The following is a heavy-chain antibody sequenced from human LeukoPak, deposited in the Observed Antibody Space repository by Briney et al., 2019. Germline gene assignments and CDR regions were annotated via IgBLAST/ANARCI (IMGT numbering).Heavy chain of an antibody. D-gene: IGHD3-16*01. CDR1: GITFSNHG. Sequence: PGGTLRLSCAVSGITFSNHGMNWVRQAPGKGLEWVSGVSTSGDVKWYADSVKGRFIISRDNSKNTLYLQMNSLRAEDTAVYYCAQDGASIRFDNWGQGTLVTVSS. J-gene: IGHJ4*02. V-gene: IGHV3-23*01. CDR3: AQDGASIRFDN. CDR2: VSTSGDVK.